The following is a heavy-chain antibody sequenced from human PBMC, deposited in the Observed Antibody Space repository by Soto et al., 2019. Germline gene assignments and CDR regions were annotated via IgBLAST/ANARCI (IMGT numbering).Heavy chain of an antibody. V-gene: IGHV1-2*04. CDR3: ARGSGCSGGSCYSSYYYYMDV. D-gene: IGHD2-15*01. J-gene: IGHJ6*03. CDR1: GYTFTGYY. CDR2: INPNSGGT. Sequence: ASVKVSCKASGYTFTGYYMHWVRQAPGQGLEWMGWINPNSGGTNYAQKFQGWVTMTRATSISTAYMELSRLRSDDTAVYYCARGSGCSGGSCYSSYYYYMDVWGKGTTVTVSS.